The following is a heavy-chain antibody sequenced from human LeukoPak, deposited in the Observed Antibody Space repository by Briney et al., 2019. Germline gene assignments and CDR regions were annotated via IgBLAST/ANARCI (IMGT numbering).Heavy chain of an antibody. CDR1: GYTFTSYD. V-gene: IGHV1-8*01. J-gene: IGHJ4*02. D-gene: IGHD3-3*01. CDR2: MNPNSGNT. CDR3: AGPQADYDFWSGYSFDY. Sequence: ASVKVSCKASGYTFTSYDINWVRQATGQGLEWMGWMNPNSGNTGYAQKFQGRVTMTRNTSISTAYMELSSLRSEDTAVYYCAGPQADYDFWSGYSFDYWGQGTLVTVSS.